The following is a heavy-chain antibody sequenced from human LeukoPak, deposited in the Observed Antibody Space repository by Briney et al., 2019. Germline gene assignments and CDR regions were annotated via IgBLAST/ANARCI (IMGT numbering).Heavy chain of an antibody. J-gene: IGHJ4*02. Sequence: SETLSLTCGVYGGAFGGFFWTWIRQAPGKGLEWIGEINHSGSTNYNPSLKSRVTISVDTSKNQFSLKLSSVTAADTAVYYCARGGSSGYIYWGQGTLVTVSS. CDR1: GGAFGGFF. V-gene: IGHV4-34*01. D-gene: IGHD3-22*01. CDR3: ARGGSSGYIY. CDR2: INHSGST.